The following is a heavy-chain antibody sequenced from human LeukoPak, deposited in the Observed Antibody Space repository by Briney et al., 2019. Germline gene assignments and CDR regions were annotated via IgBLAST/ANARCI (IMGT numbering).Heavy chain of an antibody. D-gene: IGHD1-1*01. J-gene: IGHJ3*02. Sequence: TLSLTCTVSGGSISSSSYYWSWIRQPAGKGLEWIGRLYASGCTNYNPSLKSRVTISVDTSKNQFSLKLSSVTAADTAVYYCASWNLDDMFAFDIWGQGTMVTVSS. CDR1: GGSISSSSYY. CDR3: ASWNLDDMFAFDI. CDR2: LYASGCT. V-gene: IGHV4-61*02.